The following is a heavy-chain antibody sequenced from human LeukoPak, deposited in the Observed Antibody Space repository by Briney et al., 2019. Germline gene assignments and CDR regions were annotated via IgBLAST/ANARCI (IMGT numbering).Heavy chain of an antibody. CDR2: ISSSGSTI. D-gene: IGHD1-7*01. J-gene: IGHJ4*02. CDR3: ARDELELPYY. Sequence: PGGSLRLSCAASGFTFSDYYMSWIRQAPGKGLEWVSYISSSGSTIYYADPVKGRFTLYRDSAKNSLYVQMNRLRAEDTAVYYCARDELELPYYWGQGTLVTVYS. CDR1: GFTFSDYY. V-gene: IGHV3-11*01.